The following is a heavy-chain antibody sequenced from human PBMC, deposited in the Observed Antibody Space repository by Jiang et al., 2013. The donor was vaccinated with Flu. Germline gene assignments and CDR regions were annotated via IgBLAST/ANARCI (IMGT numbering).Heavy chain of an antibody. J-gene: IGHJ4*02. CDR3: AHSRRWLQFGPLAPFDY. CDR1: GFSLSTSGVG. V-gene: IGHV2-5*06. D-gene: IGHD5-24*01. CDR2: IYWDDDK. Sequence: KPTQTLTLTCTFSGFSLSTSGVGVGWIRQPPGKALEWLALIYWDDDKRYSPSLKSRLTITKDTSKNQVVLTMTNMDPVDTATYYCAHSRRWLQFGPLAPFDYWGQGTLVTVSS.